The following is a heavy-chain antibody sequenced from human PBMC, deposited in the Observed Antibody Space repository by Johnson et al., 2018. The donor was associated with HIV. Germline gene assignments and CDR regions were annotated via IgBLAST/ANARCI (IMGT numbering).Heavy chain of an antibody. D-gene: IGHD2-2*01. J-gene: IGHJ3*02. V-gene: IGHV3-30-3*01. CDR3: ARAAIVVLPAGAFDI. CDR2: ISYDGSNK. CDR1: GFTFSSYA. Sequence: QVQLVESGGGVVQPGRSLRLSCAASGFTFSSYAMHWVRQAPGKGLEWVAVISYDGSNKYYADSVKGRFTISRDNSKNTLYLQMNSRRLEDTAIYYCARAAIVVLPAGAFDIWGRGTMVTVSS.